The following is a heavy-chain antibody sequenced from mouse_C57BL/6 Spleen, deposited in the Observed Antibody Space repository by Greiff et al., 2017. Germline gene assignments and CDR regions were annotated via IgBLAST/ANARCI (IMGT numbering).Heavy chain of an antibody. D-gene: IGHD2-12*01. CDR1: GYTFTGYW. V-gene: IGHV1-9*01. CDR2: ILPGSGCT. Sequence: VQLQQSGAELMKPGASVKLSCKATGYTFTGYWIEWVKQRPGPGLEWIGEILPGSGCTKYNEKFKGKATFTADTSCNTDYMQLSRLTTEDSAIYYCARLRGAGYAMDDWGKGTSVTVSS. CDR3: ARLRGAGYAMDD. J-gene: IGHJ4*01.